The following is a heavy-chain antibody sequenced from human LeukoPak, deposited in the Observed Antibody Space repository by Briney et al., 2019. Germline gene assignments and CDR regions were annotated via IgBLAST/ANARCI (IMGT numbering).Heavy chain of an antibody. Sequence: GASLRLSCAASGFTFSSYAMSWVRQAPGKGLEWVSAISGSGGSTYYADSVKGRFTISRDNSKNTLYLQINSLRAEDTAVYYCANLPSGADTYYYYGMDVWGQGTTATVSS. CDR1: GFTFSSYA. D-gene: IGHD3-10*01. CDR3: ANLPSGADTYYYYGMDV. CDR2: ISGSGGST. J-gene: IGHJ6*02. V-gene: IGHV3-23*01.